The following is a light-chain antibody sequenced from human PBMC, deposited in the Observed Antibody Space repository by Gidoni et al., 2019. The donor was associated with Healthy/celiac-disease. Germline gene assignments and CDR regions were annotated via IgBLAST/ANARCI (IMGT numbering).Light chain of an antibody. CDR1: QGISSW. CDR3: QQAHIFPFT. V-gene: IGKV1-12*01. Sequence: DIQMTQSQSSVSASVGDRVTITCRASQGISSWLAWYQKKPGKAPKLLIYAASSLQSVVPSRFSGSGSGTGFTLTISSLQPGDFATYYCQQAHIFPFTFGGGTKVEIK. J-gene: IGKJ4*01. CDR2: AAS.